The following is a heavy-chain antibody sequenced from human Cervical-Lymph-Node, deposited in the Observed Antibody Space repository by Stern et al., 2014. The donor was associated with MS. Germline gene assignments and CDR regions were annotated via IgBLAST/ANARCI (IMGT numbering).Heavy chain of an antibody. J-gene: IGHJ5*02. Sequence: VQLVESGAEVKKPGASVKVSCKASGYTFTGYYMPWVRQAPGQGLEWMGWINPNRGGTNYAQKCQARVAMTRDTSISTAYMELSRMRSDDTAVYYCARERRAYPTNWFDPWGQGTLVTVSS. CDR3: ARERRAYPTNWFDP. CDR2: INPNRGGT. CDR1: GYTFTGYY. V-gene: IGHV1-2*02.